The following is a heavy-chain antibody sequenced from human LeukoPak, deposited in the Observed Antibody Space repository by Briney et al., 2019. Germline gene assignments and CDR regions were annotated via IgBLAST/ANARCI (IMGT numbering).Heavy chain of an antibody. CDR1: GYTFTSYD. J-gene: IGHJ6*03. V-gene: IGHV1-8*01. CDR3: ARDRTGTTSYYYMDV. D-gene: IGHD1-7*01. CDR2: MNPNSGNT. Sequence: ASVKVSCKASGYTFTSYDINWVRQATGQGLEWMGWMNPNSGNTGYAQKFQGRVTMTRNTSISTDYMELSSLRSEDTAVYYCARDRTGTTSYYYMDVWGKGTTVTVSS.